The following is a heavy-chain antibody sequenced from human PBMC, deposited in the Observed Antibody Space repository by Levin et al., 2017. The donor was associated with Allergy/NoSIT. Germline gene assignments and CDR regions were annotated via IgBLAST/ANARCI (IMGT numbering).Heavy chain of an antibody. CDR2: ISSSSSYT. D-gene: IGHD3-10*01. Sequence: AGGSLRLSCAASGFTFSDYYMSWIRQAPGKGLEWVSYISSSSSYTNYADSVKGRFTISRDNAKNSLYLQMNSLRAEDTAVYYCARIYGSGSYYPILGAFDIWGQGTMVTVSS. V-gene: IGHV3-11*03. CDR1: GFTFSDYY. J-gene: IGHJ3*02. CDR3: ARIYGSGSYYPILGAFDI.